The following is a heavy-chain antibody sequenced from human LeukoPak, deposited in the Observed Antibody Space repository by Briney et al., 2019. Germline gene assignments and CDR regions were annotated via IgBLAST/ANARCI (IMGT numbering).Heavy chain of an antibody. D-gene: IGHD3-10*01. J-gene: IGHJ6*03. CDR2: ISSSGSTI. CDR1: GFTFSDYY. V-gene: IGHV3-11*01. Sequence: GGSLRLSCAASGFTFSDYYMSWIRQAPGKGLEWVSYISSSGSTIYYADSVKGRFTISRDNAKNSLYLQMNSLRAEDTAVYYCARVRITMVRGYYYYYMDVWGKGTTVTISS. CDR3: ARVRITMVRGYYYYYMDV.